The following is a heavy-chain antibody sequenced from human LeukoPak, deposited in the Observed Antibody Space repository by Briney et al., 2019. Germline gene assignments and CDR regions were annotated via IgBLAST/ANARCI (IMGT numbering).Heavy chain of an antibody. CDR2: INPNSGGT. J-gene: IGHJ4*02. V-gene: IGHV1-2*02. D-gene: IGHD1/OR15-1a*01. CDR3: ARVMNREGTNY. CDR1: GYTFTGYY. Sequence: ASVKVSCKASGYTFTGYYMHWVRQVPGQGLEWMGWINPNSGGTKYAQKFQGRVTMTRDTSISTAYMELNRLRSDETAVYYCARVMNREGTNYWGQGTLVTVSS.